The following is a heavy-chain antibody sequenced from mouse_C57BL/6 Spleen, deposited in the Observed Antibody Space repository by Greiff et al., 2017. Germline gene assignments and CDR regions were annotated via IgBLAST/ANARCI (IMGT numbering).Heavy chain of an antibody. Sequence: VQLQQSGPELVKPGASVKISCKASGYAFSSSWMNWVKQRPGTGLEGIGRIYTGDGDTNYNGKVKGKATLTADKSSSTAYMQLSSLTSEDSAVYFCARFCDYYFDDWGQGTTLTVSS. CDR1: GYAFSSSW. D-gene: IGHD2-4*01. J-gene: IGHJ2*01. CDR3: ARFCDYYFDD. CDR2: IYTGDGDT. V-gene: IGHV1-82*01.